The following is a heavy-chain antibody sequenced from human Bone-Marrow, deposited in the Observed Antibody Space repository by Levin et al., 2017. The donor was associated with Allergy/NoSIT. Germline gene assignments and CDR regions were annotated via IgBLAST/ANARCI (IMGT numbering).Heavy chain of an antibody. V-gene: IGHV4-61*02. CDR3: ARDSGNNWKDRLGMGWFDP. Sequence: NPSETLSLTCTVSGGSITSGDYYWSWIRQPAGKGLEWIGRIYTGGSTDYNASLESRVTISLDTSRSQFSLKMSSVTAADTAMYFCARDSGNNWKDRLGMGWFDPWGQGTLVTVSS. CDR1: GGSITSGDYY. CDR2: IYTGGST. J-gene: IGHJ5*02. D-gene: IGHD1-1*01.